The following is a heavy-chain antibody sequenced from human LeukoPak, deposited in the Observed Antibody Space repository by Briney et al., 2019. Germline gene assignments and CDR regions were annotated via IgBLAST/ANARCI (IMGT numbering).Heavy chain of an antibody. J-gene: IGHJ3*02. CDR2: IYNRGST. D-gene: IGHD3-9*01. Sequence: SETLSLTCTVSGGSISSYYWSWIRQPPRKGLEWIGYIYNRGSTNYNPSLKSRVTISVDTSKNQFSLKLSSVTAADTAVYYCAREGNYDILTGLDAFDIWGQGTMVTVSS. V-gene: IGHV4-59*01. CDR1: GGSISSYY. CDR3: AREGNYDILTGLDAFDI.